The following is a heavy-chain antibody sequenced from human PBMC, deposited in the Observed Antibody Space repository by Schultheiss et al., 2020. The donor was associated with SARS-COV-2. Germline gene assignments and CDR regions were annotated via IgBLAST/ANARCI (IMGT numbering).Heavy chain of an antibody. V-gene: IGHV1-2*04. Sequence: ASVKVSCKASGGTFSSYAISWVRQAPGQGLEWMGWINPNSGGTNYAQKFQGWVTMTRDTSISTAYMELSRLRSDDTAVYYCAREGKGVGAASAFDIWGQGTMVTVSS. CDR3: AREGKGVGAASAFDI. CDR1: GGTFSSYA. D-gene: IGHD1-26*01. CDR2: INPNSGGT. J-gene: IGHJ3*02.